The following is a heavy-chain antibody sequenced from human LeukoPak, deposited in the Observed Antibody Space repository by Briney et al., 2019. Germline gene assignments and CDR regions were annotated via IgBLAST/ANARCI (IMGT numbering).Heavy chain of an antibody. V-gene: IGHV3-30-3*01. CDR2: ISYAGSNK. CDR3: ARDNSIFGLKEDAFDI. Sequence: PGGSLRLSCAPSGFTFSSYAMHWVRQAPGKGLGWVAVISYAGSNKFYADSVRGRVTISRDNAKNSLYLQMNSLRAEDTAVYYCARDNSIFGLKEDAFDIWGQGTMVTVSS. J-gene: IGHJ3*02. CDR1: GFTFSSYA. D-gene: IGHD4-23*01.